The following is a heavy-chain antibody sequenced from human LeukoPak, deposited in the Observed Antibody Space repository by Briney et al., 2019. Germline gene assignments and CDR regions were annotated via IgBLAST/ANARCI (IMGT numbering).Heavy chain of an antibody. Sequence: GALRLFFGASGFTLDYYAMHLVRQAPGEGLEWGFLIYGGWGSTYYADSVKGRFTISRDNSKNSLYLQMNSLRTEDTALYYCAKDIQPIITSGYDYYYYYYGMDVWGQGTTVTVSS. D-gene: IGHD5-12*01. V-gene: IGHV3-43*02. CDR1: GFTLDYYA. CDR2: IYGGWGST. CDR3: AKDIQPIITSGYDYYYYYYGMDV. J-gene: IGHJ6*02.